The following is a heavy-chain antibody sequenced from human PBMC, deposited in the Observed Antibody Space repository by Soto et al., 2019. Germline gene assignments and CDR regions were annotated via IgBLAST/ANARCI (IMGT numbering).Heavy chain of an antibody. CDR3: ARAYSDAFDI. Sequence: GGSLRLSCAASGFTFSDYYMTWIRQAPGKGLEWVSYISSSGTGIYYPDSVEGRFTISRDNAKNSLYLQMSSLRAEDTAVYYCARAYSDAFDIWGQGTMVTVSS. J-gene: IGHJ3*02. D-gene: IGHD2-15*01. CDR1: GFTFSDYY. CDR2: ISSSGTGI. V-gene: IGHV3-11*01.